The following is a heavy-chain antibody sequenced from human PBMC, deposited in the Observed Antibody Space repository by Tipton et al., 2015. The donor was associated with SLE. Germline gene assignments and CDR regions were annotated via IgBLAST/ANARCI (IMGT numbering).Heavy chain of an antibody. Sequence: TLSLTCTVSGGSVSSSGKCWAGIRQPPGKGLEWIGRIYYTGTTNYYTPFLKNRVTMYVDTSKNQFSLRLTSVIAADTAVYYCARLHGYSYGLNWFDPWGQGTLISVSS. CDR3: ARLHGYSYGLNWFDP. D-gene: IGHD5-18*01. CDR1: GGSVSSSGKC. J-gene: IGHJ5*02. V-gene: IGHV4-39*07. CDR2: IYYTGTTN.